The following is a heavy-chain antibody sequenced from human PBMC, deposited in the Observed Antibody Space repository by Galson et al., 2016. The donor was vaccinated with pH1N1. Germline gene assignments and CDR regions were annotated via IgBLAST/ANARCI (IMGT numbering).Heavy chain of an antibody. J-gene: IGHJ4*02. CDR2: IYASGST. Sequence: TLSLTCTVSGGSISSGSYFWSWIRQPVGKRLEWIGRIYASGSTDYNPSLKSLVTMSVDAYKNQFSLKLNSVTAADTAVYSCARGNGYYYGSGNFKLSVFPTGIDYWGQGTLVTVSS. D-gene: IGHD3-10*01. CDR3: ARGNGYYYGSGNFKLSVFPTGIDY. CDR1: GGSISSGSYF. V-gene: IGHV4-61*02.